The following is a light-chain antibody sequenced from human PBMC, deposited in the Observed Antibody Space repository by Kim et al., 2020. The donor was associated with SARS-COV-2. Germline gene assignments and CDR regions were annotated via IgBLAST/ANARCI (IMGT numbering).Light chain of an antibody. CDR2: QDS. J-gene: IGLJ1*01. CDR3: QAWDSSTASYV. V-gene: IGLV3-1*01. CDR1: KLGDKY. Sequence: SYELTQPPSVSVSPGQTASITCSGDKLGDKYACWYQRKPGQSPVVVIYQDSKRPSGIPERFSGSNSGNTATLTISGTQAMDEADYYCQAWDSSTASYVFGTGTQLTVL.